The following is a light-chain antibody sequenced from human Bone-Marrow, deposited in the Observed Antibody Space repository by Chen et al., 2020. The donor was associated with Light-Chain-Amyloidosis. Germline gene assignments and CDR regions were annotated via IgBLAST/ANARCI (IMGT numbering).Light chain of an antibody. CDR3: QVWDRSSDRPV. V-gene: IGLV3-21*02. CDR1: NIGSTS. J-gene: IGLJ3*02. CDR2: DDS. Sequence: SYVLTQPSSVSVAPGQTATIACGGNNIGSTSVHWYQQTPGQAPLLVVNDDSDRPSGTPERLSGSNSGNTATLPISRVEAEDEADYSCQVWDRSSDRPVFGGGTKLTVL.